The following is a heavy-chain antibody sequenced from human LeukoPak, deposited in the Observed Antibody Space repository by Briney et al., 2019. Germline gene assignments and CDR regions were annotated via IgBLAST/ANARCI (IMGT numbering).Heavy chain of an antibody. D-gene: IGHD2-2*01. CDR2: INWSGGST. CDR1: GFDFGAHG. J-gene: IGHJ4*02. Sequence: PGGSLRLSCTASGFDFGAHGMSWVRQAPGKGLEWVAGINWSGGSTGYGDSSRGRFTISRDNTKNSLYLQMDSLRAEDTALYYRARAPITSPFYFDFWGQGTLVTVSS. CDR3: ARAPITSPFYFDF. V-gene: IGHV3-20*04.